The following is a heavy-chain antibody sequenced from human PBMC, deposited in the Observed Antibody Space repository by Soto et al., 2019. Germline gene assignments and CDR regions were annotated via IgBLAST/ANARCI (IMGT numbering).Heavy chain of an antibody. Sequence: SETLSLTCTVSGGSISSGDYYWSWIRQPPGKGLEWIGYIYYSGSTYYNPSLKSRVTISVDTSKNQFSLKLSSVTAADTAVYYCARVAVVVTAPRRAFDIWGQGTMVTVSS. D-gene: IGHD2-21*02. V-gene: IGHV4-30-4*01. CDR3: ARVAVVVTAPRRAFDI. CDR2: IYYSGST. CDR1: GGSISSGDYY. J-gene: IGHJ3*02.